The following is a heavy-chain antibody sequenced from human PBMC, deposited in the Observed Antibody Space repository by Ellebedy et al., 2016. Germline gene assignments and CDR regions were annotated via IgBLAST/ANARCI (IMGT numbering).Heavy chain of an antibody. CDR3: ARDSNGGHP. J-gene: IGHJ4*02. CDR2: IYYSGSI. Sequence: SETLSLXXSVSGVSISSHYWSWIRQPPGKGLEWIGYIYYSGSINYNPSLKSRVTISVDTSKNQFSLKLTSVTAADTAVYYCARDSNGGHPWGQGTLVTVSS. D-gene: IGHD3-10*01. V-gene: IGHV4-59*11. CDR1: GVSISSHY.